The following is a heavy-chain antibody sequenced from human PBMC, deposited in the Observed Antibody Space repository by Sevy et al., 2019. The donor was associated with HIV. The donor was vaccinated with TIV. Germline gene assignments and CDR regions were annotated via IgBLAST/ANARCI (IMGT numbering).Heavy chain of an antibody. V-gene: IGHV3-23*01. CDR3: AKDQIVVPAAMDYYGMDV. CDR2: ISGSGGST. CDR1: GFTFSSYA. D-gene: IGHD2-2*01. Sequence: GGSLRLSCAASGFTFSSYAMSWVRQAPGKGLEWVSAISGSGGSTYYADSVKGRFTISRDNSKNTLYLQMNSLRAEDKAVYYCAKDQIVVPAAMDYYGMDVWGQGTTVTVSS. J-gene: IGHJ6*02.